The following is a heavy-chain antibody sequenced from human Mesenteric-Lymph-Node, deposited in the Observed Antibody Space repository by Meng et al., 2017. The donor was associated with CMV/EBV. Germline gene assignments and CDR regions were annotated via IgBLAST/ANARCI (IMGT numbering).Heavy chain of an antibody. D-gene: IGHD2-2*01. CDR1: GLTFSSYE. J-gene: IGHJ4*02. Sequence: GGSLRLSCAASGLTFSSYEMNWVRQAPGKGLEWVANINQAGSERYYVDSVKGRFTISRDNAKNSLFLQMNTLRAEDTAVYYCARDRYCSSTSCYKYYFDSWGQGTLVTVSS. CDR3: ARDRYCSSTSCYKYYFDS. CDR2: INQAGSER. V-gene: IGHV3-7*01.